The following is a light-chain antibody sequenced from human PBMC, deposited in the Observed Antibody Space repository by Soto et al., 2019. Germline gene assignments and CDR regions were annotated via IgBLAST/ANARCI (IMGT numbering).Light chain of an antibody. V-gene: IGLV2-23*01. CDR3: CSYAGDKTYV. Sequence: QSALTQPASVSGSPGQSITISCTVTGXDVRTYNLVSWYQQHPGKVPKLIIYEASKRPSGVSNRFSGSQPGNTASLTVSGLQAEDEADYYCCSYAGDKTYVFGSGTKAPS. CDR1: GXDVRTYNL. J-gene: IGLJ1*01. CDR2: EAS.